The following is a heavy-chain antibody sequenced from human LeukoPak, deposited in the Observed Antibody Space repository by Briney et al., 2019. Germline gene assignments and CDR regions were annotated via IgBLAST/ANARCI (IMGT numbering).Heavy chain of an antibody. CDR1: GYSISSGYY. D-gene: IGHD3-22*01. V-gene: IGHV4-38-2*02. CDR3: ASNFYYYDSSGYPPPFDY. J-gene: IGHJ4*02. CDR2: IYHSGST. Sequence: SETLSLTCTVSGYSISSGYYWGWIRQPPGKGLEWIGSIYHSGSTYYNPSLKSRVTISEDTSKNQFSLKLSSVTAADTAVYYCASNFYYYDSSGYPPPFDYWGQGTLVTVSS.